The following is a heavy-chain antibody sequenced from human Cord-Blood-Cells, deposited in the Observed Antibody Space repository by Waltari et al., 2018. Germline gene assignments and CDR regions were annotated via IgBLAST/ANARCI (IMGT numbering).Heavy chain of an antibody. CDR2: ISAYNGNT. CDR1: GYTFTSNG. CDR3: ARDLGYYDSSGYSAY. D-gene: IGHD3-22*01. J-gene: IGHJ4*02. V-gene: IGHV1-18*01. Sequence: QVQLVQSGAEVRKPGASVKGSCKASGYTFTSNGISWVRQAPGQGLEWMGWISAYNGNTNYAQKLQGRVTMTTDTATSTAYMELRSLRSDDTAVYYCARDLGYYDSSGYSAYWGQGTLVTVSS.